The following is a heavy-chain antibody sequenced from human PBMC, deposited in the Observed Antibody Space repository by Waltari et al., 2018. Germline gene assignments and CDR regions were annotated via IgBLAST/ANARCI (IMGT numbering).Heavy chain of an antibody. Sequence: EVQLVESGGGLVQPGGSLRLSCAASGFTFSSYEMNWVRQAPGKGLEWVSYISSSGSTIYYADSVKGRFTISRDNAKNSLYLQMNSLRAEDTAVYYCARDRGVSSGLDYWGQGTLATVSS. D-gene: IGHD6-19*01. J-gene: IGHJ4*02. V-gene: IGHV3-48*03. CDR2: ISSSGSTI. CDR1: GFTFSSYE. CDR3: ARDRGVSSGLDY.